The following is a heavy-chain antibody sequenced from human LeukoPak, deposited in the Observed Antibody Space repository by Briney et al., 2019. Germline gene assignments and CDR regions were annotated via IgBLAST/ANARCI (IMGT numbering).Heavy chain of an antibody. D-gene: IGHD3-16*01. V-gene: IGHV4-34*01. CDR2: INHSGST. CDR1: GGSFSGYY. J-gene: IGHJ3*02. CDR3: ARRLGMFGAFDI. Sequence: SETLSLTCAVYGGSFSGYYWSWIRQLPGKGLEWIGEINHSGSTNYNPSLKSRVTISVDTSKNQFSLKLSSVTAADTAVYYCARRLGMFGAFDIWGQGTMVTVSS.